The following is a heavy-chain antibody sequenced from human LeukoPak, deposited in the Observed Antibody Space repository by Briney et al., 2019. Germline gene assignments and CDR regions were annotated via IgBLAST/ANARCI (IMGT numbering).Heavy chain of an antibody. CDR2: IWYDGSNK. CDR3: ARDHYCGSGSLLY. Sequence: PGGSLRLSCAASGFTFSSYGMHGVRQAPGKGLEWVAVIWYDGSNKYYADSVKGRFTISRDNSKNTLYLQMNSLRDEDTALYYCARDHYCGSGSLLYWGQGTLVTVSS. D-gene: IGHD3-10*01. J-gene: IGHJ4*02. CDR1: GFTFSSYG. V-gene: IGHV3-33*01.